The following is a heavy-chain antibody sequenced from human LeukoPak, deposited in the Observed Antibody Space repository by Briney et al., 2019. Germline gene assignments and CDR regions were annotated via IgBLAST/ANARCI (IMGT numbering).Heavy chain of an antibody. CDR1: GFTFSSYA. V-gene: IGHV3-7*01. Sequence: PGGSLRLSCAASGFTFSSYAMSWVRQAPGKGLEWVANIKQDGSEKYYVDSVKGRFTISRDNAKNSLYLQMNSLRAEDTAVYYCARLNSSGWFDIWGQGTMVTVSS. D-gene: IGHD6-19*01. CDR2: IKQDGSEK. CDR3: ARLNSSGWFDI. J-gene: IGHJ3*02.